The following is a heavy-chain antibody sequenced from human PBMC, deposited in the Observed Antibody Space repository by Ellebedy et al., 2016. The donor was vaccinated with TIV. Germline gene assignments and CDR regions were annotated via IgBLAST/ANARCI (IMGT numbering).Heavy chain of an antibody. V-gene: IGHV3-33*01. D-gene: IGHD3-22*01. CDR2: IWYAGSNK. CDR1: GFTFSSYG. Sequence: GESLKISCAASGFTFSSYGMHWVRQAPGKGLEWVAVIWYAGSNKYYADSVKGRFTISRDNSKNTLYLQMNSLRAEDTAVYYCARGHLLYYDSSGFDYWGQGTLVTVSS. CDR3: ARGHLLYYDSSGFDY. J-gene: IGHJ4*02.